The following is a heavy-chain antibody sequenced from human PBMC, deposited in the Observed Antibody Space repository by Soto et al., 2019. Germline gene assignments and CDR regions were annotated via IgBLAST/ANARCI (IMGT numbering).Heavy chain of an antibody. V-gene: IGHV1-18*01. Sequence: QVQLVQSGAEVKKPGASVKVSCKASGYSFTRYGISWVRQAPGQGLEWMGWISGYNANTNYPENLQGRVTMTTDTSTSTAYMEGRNLISDDTAVYYCARLGDVPYYYYGLDVWGPGTTATVSS. D-gene: IGHD3-16*01. J-gene: IGHJ6*02. CDR1: GYSFTRYG. CDR2: ISGYNANT. CDR3: ARLGDVPYYYYGLDV.